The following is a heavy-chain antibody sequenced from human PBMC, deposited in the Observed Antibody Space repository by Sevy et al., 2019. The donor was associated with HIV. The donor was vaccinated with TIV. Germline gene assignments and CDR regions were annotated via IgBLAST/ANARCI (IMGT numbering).Heavy chain of an antibody. V-gene: IGHV4-39*01. D-gene: IGHD6-19*01. CDR2: IYYSGST. Sequence: SETLSLTCTVSGGSISSSSYYWGWIRQPPGKGLEWIGSIYYSGSTYYNPSLKSRVTISVDTSKNQFSLKLSSVTAADTAVYYCASPVVAGTWADSFYYYYYGMDVWGQGTTVTVSS. CDR1: GGSISSSSYY. CDR3: ASPVVAGTWADSFYYYYYGMDV. J-gene: IGHJ6*02.